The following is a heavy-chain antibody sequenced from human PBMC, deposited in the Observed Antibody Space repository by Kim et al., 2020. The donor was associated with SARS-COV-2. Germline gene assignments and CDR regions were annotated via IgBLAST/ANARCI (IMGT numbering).Heavy chain of an antibody. CDR3: ARGSRGVIITSVDY. CDR1: GFTFSSYA. D-gene: IGHD3-10*01. V-gene: IGHV3-30-3*01. CDR2: ISYDGSNK. J-gene: IGHJ4*02. Sequence: GGSLRLSCAASGFTFSSYAMHWVRQAPGKGLEWVAVISYDGSNKYYADSVKGRFTISRDNSKNTLYLQMNSLRAEDTAVYYCARGSRGVIITSVDYWGQGTLVTVSS.